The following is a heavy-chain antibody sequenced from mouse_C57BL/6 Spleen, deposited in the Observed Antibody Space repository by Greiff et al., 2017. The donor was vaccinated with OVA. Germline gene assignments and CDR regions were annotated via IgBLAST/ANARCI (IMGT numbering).Heavy chain of an antibody. V-gene: IGHV1-64*01. Sequence: QVQLQQPGAELVKPGASVKLSCKASGYTFTSYWMHWVKQRPGQGLEWIGMIHPNSGSTNYNEKFKSKATLTVDKSSSTAYMQLSNLTSEDSAVYYGARSGEGDGGYAGRGQGTLVTVAA. D-gene: IGHD2-10*02. CDR3: ARSGEGDGGYAG. CDR2: IHPNSGST. CDR1: GYTFTSYW. J-gene: IGHJ3*01.